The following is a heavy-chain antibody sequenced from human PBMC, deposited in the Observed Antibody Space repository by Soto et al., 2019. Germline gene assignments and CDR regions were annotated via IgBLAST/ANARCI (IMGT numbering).Heavy chain of an antibody. CDR3: ARYVRLDFDY. Sequence: SETLSLTCTVSGGSISSGGYYWSWIRQHPGKGLEWIGYIYYSGSTYYNPSLKSRVTISVDTSKNQFSLKLSSVTAADTAVYYCARYVRLDFDYWGQGTLVTVSS. CDR2: IYYSGST. D-gene: IGHD3-10*01. J-gene: IGHJ4*02. CDR1: GGSISSGGYY. V-gene: IGHV4-31*03.